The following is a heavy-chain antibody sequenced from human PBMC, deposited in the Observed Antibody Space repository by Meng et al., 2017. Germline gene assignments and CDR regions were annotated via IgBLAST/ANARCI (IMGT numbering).Heavy chain of an antibody. J-gene: IGHJ4*02. CDR1: GYTFTGYY. CDR2: INPNSGGT. D-gene: IGHD4-17*01. Sequence: QGQSVQSGAEVKKPGASVKVSCKASGYTFTGYYMHWVRQAPGQGLEWMGRINPNSGGTNHAQKFQGRVTMTRDTSISTAYMELSRLRSDDTAVYYCARDDYGDYFDYWGQGTLVTVSS. V-gene: IGHV1-2*06. CDR3: ARDDYGDYFDY.